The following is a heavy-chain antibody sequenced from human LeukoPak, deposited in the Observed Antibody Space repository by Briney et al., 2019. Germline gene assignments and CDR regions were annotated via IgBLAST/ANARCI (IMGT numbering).Heavy chain of an antibody. CDR3: SRESGPYCPFGH. J-gene: IGHJ5*02. CDR2: IYYTGST. CDR1: GGSISSYY. Sequence: SETLSLTCTVSGGSISSYYWSWIRQPPGKGLEWIGYIYYTGSTNYNPSLKSRVTISVDTSKNQFSLKLSSVTAADTAVYYCSRESGPYCPFGHWGQGTLVAVTS. D-gene: IGHD1-26*01. V-gene: IGHV4-59*12.